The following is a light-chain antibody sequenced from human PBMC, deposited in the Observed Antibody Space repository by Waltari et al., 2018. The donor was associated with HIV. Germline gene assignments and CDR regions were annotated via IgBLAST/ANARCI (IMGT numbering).Light chain of an antibody. CDR1: QSLVHSYGNTY. Sequence: VLTQNLLSSPVTVGEPATISCMASQSLVHSYGNTYLNWLHQIPGQPPRLLIFQISKLFSVVPDRFSGSGAGTDFTLRISSVEVEDVGVYYCMQSTQFPRSFGQGTKVDIK. J-gene: IGKJ1*01. CDR3: MQSTQFPRS. V-gene: IGKV2-24*01. CDR2: QIS.